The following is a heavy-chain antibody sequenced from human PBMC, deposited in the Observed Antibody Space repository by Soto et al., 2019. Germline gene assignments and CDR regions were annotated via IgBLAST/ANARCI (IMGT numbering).Heavy chain of an antibody. V-gene: IGHV3-30*06. Sequence: GASVRLSCAASGFAFSSYSMDSVCQATEKGLKWVAVISYDGSNKYYADSVKGRFTISRDNSKNTLYLQMNSLRAEDTAVYYCAKDTAMVTVGLDYWGQGTLVTVSS. CDR1: GFAFSSYS. J-gene: IGHJ4*02. CDR2: ISYDGSNK. D-gene: IGHD5-18*01. CDR3: AKDTAMVTVGLDY.